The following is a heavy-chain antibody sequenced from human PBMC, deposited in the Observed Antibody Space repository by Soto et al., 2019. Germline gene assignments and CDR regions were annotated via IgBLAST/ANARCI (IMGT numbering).Heavy chain of an antibody. CDR3: ARGWDPNYYGSGTIDY. D-gene: IGHD3-10*01. CDR1: GGTFSSYA. J-gene: IGHJ4*02. V-gene: IGHV1-69*01. Sequence: QVQLVQSGAEVKKPGSSVKVSCKASGGTFSSYAISWVRQAPGQGLEWMGGIIPIFGTANYAQKFQGRVRITADESTSTAYMELSSLRSEDTAVYYCARGWDPNYYGSGTIDYWGQGTLVTVSS. CDR2: IIPIFGTA.